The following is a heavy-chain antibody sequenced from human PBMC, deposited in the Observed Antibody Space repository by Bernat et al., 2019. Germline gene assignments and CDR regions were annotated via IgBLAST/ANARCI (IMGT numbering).Heavy chain of an antibody. D-gene: IGHD3-10*01. J-gene: IGHJ4*02. V-gene: IGHV3-23*01. CDR3: AKDSPPWFGELKFDY. Sequence: EVQLLESGGGLVQPGGSLRLSCAASGFTFSSYAMSWVRQAPGKGREWVSAISGSGGSTYSADSVKGRFTISRDNSKNTLYLQMNSLRAEDTAVYYCAKDSPPWFGELKFDYWGQGTLVTVSS. CDR1: GFTFSSYA. CDR2: ISGSGGST.